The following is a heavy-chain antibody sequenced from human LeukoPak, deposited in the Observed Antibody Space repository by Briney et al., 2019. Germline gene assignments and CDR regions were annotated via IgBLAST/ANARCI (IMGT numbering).Heavy chain of an antibody. CDR3: ARWGTYSSSWLGAFDI. Sequence: GGSLRPSCEASGFTFISYWMSWVRQAPGKGLEWVANIKKDGSEKYYVDSVKGRFTISRDNAKNSLYLQMSSLRAEDTVVYYCARWGTYSSSWLGAFDIWGQGTMVTVSS. J-gene: IGHJ3*02. CDR2: IKKDGSEK. V-gene: IGHV3-7*05. CDR1: GFTFISYW. D-gene: IGHD6-13*01.